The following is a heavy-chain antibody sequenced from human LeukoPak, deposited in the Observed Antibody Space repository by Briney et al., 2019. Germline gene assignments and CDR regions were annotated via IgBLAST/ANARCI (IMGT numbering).Heavy chain of an antibody. D-gene: IGHD3-10*01. J-gene: IGHJ4*02. V-gene: IGHV1-69*06. CDR1: GGTFSSYA. CDR3: ATIQITMVRGHKYYFDY. CDR2: IIPIFGTA. Sequence: ASVKVSCKASGGTFSSYAISWVRQAPGQGLEWMGGIIPIFGTANYAQKFQGRVTITADKSASTAYMELSSLRSEDTAVYYCATIQITMVRGHKYYFDYWGQGTLVTVSS.